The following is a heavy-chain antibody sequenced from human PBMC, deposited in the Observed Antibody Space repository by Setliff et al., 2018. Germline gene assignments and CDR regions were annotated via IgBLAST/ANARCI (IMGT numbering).Heavy chain of an antibody. CDR1: GYMFTTYG. Sequence: ASVKVSCKTSGYMFTTYGISWVRQDPGQGLEWMGWIRVYDGYTDYAQKFQGRVTMTRNTSTSTFYMELSSLRSEDTAVYYCARGVGAMGDYWGQGTLVTVSS. V-gene: IGHV1-18*01. D-gene: IGHD1-26*01. CDR2: IRVYDGYT. J-gene: IGHJ4*02. CDR3: ARGVGAMGDY.